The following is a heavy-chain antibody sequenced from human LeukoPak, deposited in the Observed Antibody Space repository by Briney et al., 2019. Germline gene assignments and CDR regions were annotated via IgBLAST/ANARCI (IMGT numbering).Heavy chain of an antibody. V-gene: IGHV3-23*01. Sequence: GGPLRLSCAVSGFTFSTFAMNWVRQAPGKGREGVSSLSDSAVSSYYADSVKGRFTISRDNSKNTLYLQMNSLRAEDTATYYCAKAPDSSGFPSYFDSWGQGTLVAVSS. CDR2: LSDSAVSS. CDR1: GFTFSTFA. D-gene: IGHD3-22*01. J-gene: IGHJ4*02. CDR3: AKAPDSSGFPSYFDS.